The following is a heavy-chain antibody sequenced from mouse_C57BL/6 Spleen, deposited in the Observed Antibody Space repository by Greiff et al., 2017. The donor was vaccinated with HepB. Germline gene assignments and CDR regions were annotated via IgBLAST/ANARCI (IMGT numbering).Heavy chain of an antibody. D-gene: IGHD2-4*01. J-gene: IGHJ4*01. V-gene: IGHV5-9-1*02. Sequence: EVQLIESGAGLVKPGGSLKLSCAASGFTFTSYSMSWVRQTPEKRLEWVAYINSGGNYIYYADTVKGRCTISRDNARNTLYLQMSSLKSEDTAMYYCTRDHCTTSEYEYDLDYWGQGTSVTVSS. CDR1: GFTFTSYS. CDR3: TRDHCTTSEYEYDLDY. CDR2: INSGGNYI.